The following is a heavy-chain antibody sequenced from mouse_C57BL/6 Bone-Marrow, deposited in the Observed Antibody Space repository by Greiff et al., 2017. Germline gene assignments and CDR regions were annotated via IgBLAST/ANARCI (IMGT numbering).Heavy chain of an antibody. CDR1: GFNIKDDY. CDR2: IDPENGDT. D-gene: IGHD2-4*01. Sequence: VQLQHSGAELVRPGASVKLSCTASGFNIKDDYMHWVKQRPEQGLEWIGWIDPENGDTEYASKFQGKATITADTSSNTAYLQLSSLTSEDTAVYYCTLYYDFRFDYWGQGTTLTVSS. CDR3: TLYYDFRFDY. J-gene: IGHJ2*01. V-gene: IGHV14-4*01.